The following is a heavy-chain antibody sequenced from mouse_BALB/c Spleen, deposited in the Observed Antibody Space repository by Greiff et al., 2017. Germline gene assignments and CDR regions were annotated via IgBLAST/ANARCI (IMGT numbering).Heavy chain of an antibody. D-gene: IGHD1-1*01. V-gene: IGHV5-17*02. CDR2: ISSGSSTI. Sequence: EVQGVESGGGLVQPGGSRKLSCAASGFTFSSFGMHWVRQAPEKGLEWVAYISSGSSTIYYADTVKGRFTISRDNPKNTLFLQMTSLRSEDTAMYYCARLGNYYGSTPYYFDYWGQGTTLTVSS. CDR3: ARLGNYYGSTPYYFDY. CDR1: GFTFSSFG. J-gene: IGHJ2*01.